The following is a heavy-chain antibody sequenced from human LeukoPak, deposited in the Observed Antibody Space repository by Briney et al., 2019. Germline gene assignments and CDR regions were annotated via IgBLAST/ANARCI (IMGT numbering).Heavy chain of an antibody. CDR3: ASYWSGADY. CDR2: ISSSGSTI. J-gene: IGHJ4*02. D-gene: IGHD3-3*01. CDR1: GFTFSSYS. Sequence: AGGSLRLSCAASGFTFSSYSMNWVRQAPGKGVEWVSYISSSGSTIYYADPVKGRFTISRDNAKSSLYLQMNSLRAEDSAVYYCASYWSGADYWGQGTLVTVSS. V-gene: IGHV3-48*01.